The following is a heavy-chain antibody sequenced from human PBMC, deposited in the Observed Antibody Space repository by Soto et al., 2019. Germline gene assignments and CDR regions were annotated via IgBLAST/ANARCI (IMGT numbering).Heavy chain of an antibody. Sequence: PSETLSLTCAVSGGSISSGRYSWSWIRQPPGKGLEGIGYIYHSGSTYYNPSLKSRVTISVDRSKNQFSLKLPSVTPGETAVYYCAREKIPGLLDSGGKGTRATVSS. D-gene: IGHD2-21*01. CDR2: IYHSGST. J-gene: IGHJ4*02. V-gene: IGHV4-30-2*01. CDR3: AREKIPGLLDS. CDR1: GGSISSGRYS.